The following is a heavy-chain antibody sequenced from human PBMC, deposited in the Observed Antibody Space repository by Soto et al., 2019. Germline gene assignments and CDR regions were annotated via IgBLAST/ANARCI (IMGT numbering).Heavy chain of an antibody. CDR2: ISAYNGNT. V-gene: IGHV1-18*01. CDR1: GYTFTSYG. Sequence: ASVKVSCKASGYTFTSYGISWVRQAPGQGLEWMGWISAYNGNTNYAQKLQGRVTMTTDTSTSTAYMELRSLRSDDTAVYYCARADVVVPVANWCDPWGQGTLVTVSS. J-gene: IGHJ5*02. D-gene: IGHD2-2*01. CDR3: ARADVVVPVANWCDP.